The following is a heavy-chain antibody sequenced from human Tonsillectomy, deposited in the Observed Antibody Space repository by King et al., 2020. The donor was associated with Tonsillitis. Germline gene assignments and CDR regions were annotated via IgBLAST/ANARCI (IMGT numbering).Heavy chain of an antibody. Sequence: DSVKGRITISRDNAKNSLYLQMNSLRAEDTAVYYCTIDSDDIFDICGKGTMVNVSS. V-gene: IGHV3-7*01. J-gene: IGHJ3*02. D-gene: IGHD3-22*01. CDR3: TIDSDDIFDI.